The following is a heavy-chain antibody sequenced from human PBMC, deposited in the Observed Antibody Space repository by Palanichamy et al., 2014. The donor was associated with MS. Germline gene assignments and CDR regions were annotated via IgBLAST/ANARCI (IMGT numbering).Heavy chain of an antibody. D-gene: IGHD3-10*01. J-gene: IGHJ5*02. CDR2: IDPNSGGA. V-gene: IGHV1-2*02. CDR3: ARGFPAGMVWGIIYNWFDP. Sequence: QVQLVQSGAEVKKPGASVKVSCKASGYTFTGFYLHWVRQAPGQGLEWMGWIDPNSGGADYAQKFQGRVTMTRDSSITTAYMELRSLRFDDTAVHYCARGFPAGMVWGIIYNWFDPWGQGSLVTVSS. CDR1: GYTFTGFY.